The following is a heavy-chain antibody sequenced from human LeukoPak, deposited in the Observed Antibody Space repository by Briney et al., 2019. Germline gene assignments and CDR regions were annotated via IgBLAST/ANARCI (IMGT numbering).Heavy chain of an antibody. J-gene: IGHJ4*02. V-gene: IGHV4-59*01. CDR1: GGSISIYY. CDR3: ARDGPYLDY. Sequence: SETLSLTCTVSGGSISIYYWSWIRQPPGKGLEWIGYIYYSGSTNYNPSLKSRVTISVDTSKNQFSLKLSSVTAADTAVYYCARDGPYLDYWGQGTLVTVSS. CDR2: IYYSGST.